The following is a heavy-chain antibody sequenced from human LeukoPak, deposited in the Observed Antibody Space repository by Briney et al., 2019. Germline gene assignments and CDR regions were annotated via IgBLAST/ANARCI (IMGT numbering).Heavy chain of an antibody. J-gene: IGHJ4*02. V-gene: IGHV4-39*01. CDR1: GDSISSRNW. D-gene: IGHD1-26*01. CDR2: IYYSGST. CDR3: ARLRWKWVNFDY. Sequence: SETLSLTCSVSGDSISSRNWWTWVRQTPEKGLEWIGSIYYSGSTYYNPSLKSRVTISVDTSKNQFSLKLSSVTAADTAVYYCARLRWKWVNFDYWGQGTLVTVSS.